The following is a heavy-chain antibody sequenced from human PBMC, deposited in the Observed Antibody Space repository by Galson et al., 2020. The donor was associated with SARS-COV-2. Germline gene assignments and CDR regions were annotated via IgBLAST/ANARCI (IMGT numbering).Heavy chain of an antibody. Sequence: ETSETLSLTCTVSGGSMSSYYWSWLRQPPGKGLEWLGYLSYSASTTYNTSLKSRVTISVDTSKNQFSLKLSSVTAADTAVYYCARHGAAGYQLLAEYFQHWGQGTLVTVSS. D-gene: IGHD2-2*01. CDR2: LSYSAST. V-gene: IGHV4-59*08. J-gene: IGHJ1*01. CDR3: ARHGAAGYQLLAEYFQH. CDR1: GGSMSSYY.